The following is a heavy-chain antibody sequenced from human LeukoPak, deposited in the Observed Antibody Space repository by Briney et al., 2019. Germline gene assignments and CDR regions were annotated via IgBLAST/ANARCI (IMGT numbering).Heavy chain of an antibody. CDR3: ARDERSIGVAGSAVDY. J-gene: IGHJ4*02. CDR1: GFPFSSYI. V-gene: IGHV3-21*01. Sequence: GGPLRHSCGASGFPFSSYIINRVRQAPRKGGEWVSSINRIRCYKYFADSVKGRFTISRDNAKNSLYLKMNSLRAEDTAVYYCARDERSIGVAGSAVDYWGQGTLVTVSS. D-gene: IGHD6-19*01. CDR2: INRIRCYK.